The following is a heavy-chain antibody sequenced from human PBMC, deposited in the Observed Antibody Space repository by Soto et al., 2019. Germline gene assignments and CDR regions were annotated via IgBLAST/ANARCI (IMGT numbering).Heavy chain of an antibody. J-gene: IGHJ6*02. D-gene: IGHD3-9*01. V-gene: IGHV4-59*11. CDR2: IYYSGST. CDR3: ARDTSLLNYDILTGYWSDYYYGIDV. CDR1: GGSISSHY. Sequence: SETLSLNCTVSGGSISSHYWSWIRQPPGKGLEWIGYIYYSGSTNYNPSLKSRVTISVDRYKNQFSLKLSSVTAADTAVYYCARDTSLLNYDILTGYWSDYYYGIDVWGQGTTVTVSS.